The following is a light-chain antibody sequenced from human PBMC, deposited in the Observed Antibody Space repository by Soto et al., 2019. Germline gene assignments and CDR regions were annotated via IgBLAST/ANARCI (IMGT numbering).Light chain of an antibody. V-gene: IGLV2-14*03. CDR3: CAYSTSGTHV. Sequence: QSVLTQPASVSGSPGQSITFSCTGTISDVGSYDYVSWHQQHPGKAPKLIIYDVNNRPSGVPSRFSGSKSGNTASLIISGLQTEDEADYYCCAYSTSGTHVFGTW. CDR1: ISDVGSYDY. J-gene: IGLJ1*01. CDR2: DVN.